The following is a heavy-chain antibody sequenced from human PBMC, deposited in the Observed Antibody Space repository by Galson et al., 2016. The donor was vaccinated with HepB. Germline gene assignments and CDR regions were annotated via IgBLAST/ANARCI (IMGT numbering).Heavy chain of an antibody. CDR2: IYPSGST. Sequence: SETLSLTCTVSGGSITSDYWSWIRQPAGKGLEWIGRIYPSGSTDYNPSLKSRVTISLDTSKNQISLKLSSVTAADTAVYYCAGEFTYWGQGTPVTVSS. V-gene: IGHV4-4*07. J-gene: IGHJ4*02. CDR3: AGEFTY. CDR1: GGSITSDY.